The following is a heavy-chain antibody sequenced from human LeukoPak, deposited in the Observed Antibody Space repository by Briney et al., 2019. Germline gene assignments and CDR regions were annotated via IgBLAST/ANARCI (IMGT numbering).Heavy chain of an antibody. CDR3: ARDGITMVRGVIIPYFDY. Sequence: KSSETLSPTCTVSGGSISSYYWSWIRQPAGKGLEWIGRIYTSGSTNYNPSLKSRVTMSVDTSKNQFSLKLSSVTAADTAVYYCARDGITMVRGVIIPYFDYWGQGTLVTVSS. CDR2: IYTSGST. J-gene: IGHJ4*02. V-gene: IGHV4-4*07. CDR1: GGSISSYY. D-gene: IGHD3-10*01.